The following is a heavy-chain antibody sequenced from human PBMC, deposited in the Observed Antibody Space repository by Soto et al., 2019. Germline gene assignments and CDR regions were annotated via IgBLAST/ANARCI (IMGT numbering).Heavy chain of an antibody. CDR2: ISRGSDDI. Sequence: GGSLRLSCAASGFSFNVYTMNWVRQAPGKGLEWVSTISRGSDDIYYADSVKGRFTISRDNAENSLYLEMNNLRADDTAMYFCAREIRGYGDYYHYMDVWGKGTTVTVSS. D-gene: IGHD5-12*01. CDR3: AREIRGYGDYYHYMDV. V-gene: IGHV3-21*01. J-gene: IGHJ6*03. CDR1: GFSFNVYT.